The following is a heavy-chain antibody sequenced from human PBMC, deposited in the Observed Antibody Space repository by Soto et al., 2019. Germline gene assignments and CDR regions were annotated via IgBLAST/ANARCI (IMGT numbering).Heavy chain of an antibody. V-gene: IGHV4-30-4*01. D-gene: IGHD3-22*01. Sequence: SETLSLTCTVSGGSISSGDYYWSWIRQPPGKGLEWIGYIYYSGSTYYNPSLKSRVTISVGTSKNQFSLKLSSVTAADTAVYYCAREGYDSSGYYRPDYWGQGTPVTVSS. CDR2: IYYSGST. J-gene: IGHJ4*02. CDR3: AREGYDSSGYYRPDY. CDR1: GGSISSGDYY.